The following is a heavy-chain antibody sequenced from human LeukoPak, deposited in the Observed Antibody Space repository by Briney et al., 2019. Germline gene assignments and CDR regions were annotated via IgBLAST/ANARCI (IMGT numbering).Heavy chain of an antibody. V-gene: IGHV3-49*04. CDR2: IRSKAYGGTT. J-gene: IGHJ6*03. CDR1: GFTFGDYA. D-gene: IGHD2-2*01. Sequence: GGSLRLSCTASGFTFGDYAMTWVRQAPGKGLEWVGFIRSKAYGGTTEYAASVKGRFTISRDDSKSIAYLQMNSLKTEDTAVYYCTREGFVVVPAYYYYMDVWGKGTTVTISS. CDR3: TREGFVVVPAYYYYMDV.